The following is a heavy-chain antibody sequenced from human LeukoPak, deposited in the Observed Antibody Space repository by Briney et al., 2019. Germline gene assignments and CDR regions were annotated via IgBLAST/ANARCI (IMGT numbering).Heavy chain of an antibody. CDR1: GGSISSYY. D-gene: IGHD3-3*01. J-gene: IGHJ4*02. CDR2: IYTSGST. Sequence: PSETLSLTCTVSGGSISSYYWSWIRQPAGKGLEWIGRIYTSGSTYYNPSLKSRVTISVDTSKNQFSLKLSSVTAADTAVYYCASLPTITIFGVAPVYYFDYWGQGTLVTVSS. V-gene: IGHV4-4*07. CDR3: ASLPTITIFGVAPVYYFDY.